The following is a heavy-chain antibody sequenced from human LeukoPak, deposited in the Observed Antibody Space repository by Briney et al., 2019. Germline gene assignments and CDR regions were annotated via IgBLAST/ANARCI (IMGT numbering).Heavy chain of an antibody. J-gene: IGHJ4*02. CDR3: ARRYHY. V-gene: IGHV4-39*07. CDR1: GGSIRSSYYY. Sequence: ASETLSLTCTVSGGSIRSSYYYWGWIRQPPGKGLEWIGSIYDSGSTNYNPSLKSRVTISVDTSKNQFSLKLSSVTAADTAVYYCARRYHYRGQGTLVTVSS. CDR2: IYDSGST. D-gene: IGHD1-1*01.